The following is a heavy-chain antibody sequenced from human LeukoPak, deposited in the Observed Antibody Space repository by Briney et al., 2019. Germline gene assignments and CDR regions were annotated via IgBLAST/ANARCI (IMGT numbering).Heavy chain of an antibody. CDR2: IGTAGDP. CDR1: GFTFSSYD. Sequence: GGSLRLSCAASGFTFSSYDMHWVRQATGKRLEWVSAIGTAGDPYYPGSVKGRFTISRENAKNSLYLQMNSLRAEDTAVYYCARARRDGYNYYFDYWGQGTLVTVSS. V-gene: IGHV3-13*05. CDR3: ARARRDGYNYYFDY. J-gene: IGHJ4*02. D-gene: IGHD5-24*01.